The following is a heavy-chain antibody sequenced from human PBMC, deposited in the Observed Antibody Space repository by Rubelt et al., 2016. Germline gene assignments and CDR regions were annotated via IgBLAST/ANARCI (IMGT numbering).Heavy chain of an antibody. Sequence: QVQLQESGPGLVKASETLSLTCTVSGGSISSYYWSWIRQPPGKGPEWIGYIHYSGSTNYNPSLKSRVTILVDTSKNQFSLKLSSVTAADTALYYCARRGVSGYVDSWGQGTLVTVSS. CDR2: IHYSGST. CDR3: ARRGVSGYVDS. J-gene: IGHJ4*02. CDR1: GGSISSYY. V-gene: IGHV4-59*08. D-gene: IGHD3-10*01.